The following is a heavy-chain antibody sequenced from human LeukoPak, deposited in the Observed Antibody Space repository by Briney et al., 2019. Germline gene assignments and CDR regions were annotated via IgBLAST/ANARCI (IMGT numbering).Heavy chain of an antibody. J-gene: IGHJ4*02. D-gene: IGHD3-9*01. CDR2: ISSGGST. Sequence: GGSLRLSCAASGFTFSGFAMSWVRQALGKGLEWVSVISSGGSTYYADSVKGRFTISRDNSKNTLHLQMNSLRAEDTAVYYCARNYYDILTGVRNWGQGTLVTVSS. CDR3: ARNYYDILTGVRN. V-gene: IGHV3-53*01. CDR1: GFTFSGFA.